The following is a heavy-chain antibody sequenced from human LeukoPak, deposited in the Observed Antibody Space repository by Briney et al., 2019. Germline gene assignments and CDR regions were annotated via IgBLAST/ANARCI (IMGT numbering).Heavy chain of an antibody. J-gene: IGHJ4*02. CDR2: ISYDGSNK. CDR3: ARDLTEGSGSQGLFDY. D-gene: IGHD1-26*01. CDR1: GFTFSSYG. V-gene: IGHV3-30*19. Sequence: GGSLRLSCAASGFTFSSYGMHWVRQAPGKGLEWVAVISYDGSNKYYADSVKGRFTISRDNSENTLYLQMNSLRAEDTAVYYCARDLTEGSGSQGLFDYWGQGTLVTVSS.